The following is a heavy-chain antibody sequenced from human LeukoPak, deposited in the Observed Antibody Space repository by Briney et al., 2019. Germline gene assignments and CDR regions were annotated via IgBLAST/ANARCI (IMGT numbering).Heavy chain of an antibody. D-gene: IGHD4-23*01. V-gene: IGHV3-33*06. CDR1: GFTFSSYG. J-gene: IGHJ4*02. CDR3: AKDLSTVVTGTHFDY. Sequence: PGGSLRLSCAASGFTFSSYGMHWVRQAPAKGLEWVAVIWYDGSNKYYAESVKGRFTISRDNSKNTLYLQMNSLRAEDTAVYYCAKDLSTVVTGTHFDYWGQGTLVTVSS. CDR2: IWYDGSNK.